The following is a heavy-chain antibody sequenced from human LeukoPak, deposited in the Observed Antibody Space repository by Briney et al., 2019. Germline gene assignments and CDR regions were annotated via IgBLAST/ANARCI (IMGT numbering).Heavy chain of an antibody. D-gene: IGHD2-8*02. V-gene: IGHV4-59*01. CDR1: GASITNDY. J-gene: IGHJ4*02. Sequence: SETLSLTCTVYGASITNDYWSWLRQSPGKGPEWIGAINYSGNTNYNPSVESRVIMSVDASKNQFSLRLTSVTAADSAVYYCAREGPPWWGSLDYWGQGTLVTVSS. CDR2: INYSGNT. CDR3: AREGPPWWGSLDY.